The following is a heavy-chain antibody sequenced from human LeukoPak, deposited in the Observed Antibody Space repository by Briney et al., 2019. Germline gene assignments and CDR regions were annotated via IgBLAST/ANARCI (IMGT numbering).Heavy chain of an antibody. V-gene: IGHV4-34*01. CDR1: GGSFSGYY. CDR2: INHSGST. Sequence: SSETLSLTCAVYGGSFSGYYWSWIRQPPGKGLEWIGEINHSGSTNYNPSLKSRVTISVDTSKNQFSLKLSSVTAADTAVYYCARGWMGQYGGNRLDYWGQGTLVTVSS. CDR3: ARGWMGQYGGNRLDY. J-gene: IGHJ4*02. D-gene: IGHD4-23*01.